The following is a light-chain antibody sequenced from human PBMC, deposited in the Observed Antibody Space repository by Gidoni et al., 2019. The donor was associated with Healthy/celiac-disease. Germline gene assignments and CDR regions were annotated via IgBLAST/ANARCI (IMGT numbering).Light chain of an antibody. V-gene: IGKV4-1*01. CDR1: QSVYYSSNNKNY. CDR3: QQYDSTPWT. Sequence: DNVMTQPPDSLAVSLGERATINCKSSQSVYYSSNNKNYLAWYQQKPGQPPKLLIYWASTWESGVPARFSGSGSGTDFTLTISSLQAEDVAVYYCQQYDSTPWTFGQGTKVEIK. J-gene: IGKJ1*01. CDR2: WAS.